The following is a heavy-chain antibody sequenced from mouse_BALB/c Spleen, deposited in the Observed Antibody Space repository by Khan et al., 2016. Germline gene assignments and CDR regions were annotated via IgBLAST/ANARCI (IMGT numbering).Heavy chain of an antibody. D-gene: IGHD2-2*01. V-gene: IGHV5-4*02. CDR2: ISDGGAYT. CDR3: ARSYGNDGYFDV. Sequence: EVELVESGGGLVKPGGSLQLSCAASGFTFSDYYMYWVRQTPEKRLEWVATISDGGAYTYYPDSVKGRFTISRDNAKNNLHLQMSSLKSEVTAMYYCARSYGNDGYFDVWGAGTTVTVSS. J-gene: IGHJ1*01. CDR1: GFTFSDYY.